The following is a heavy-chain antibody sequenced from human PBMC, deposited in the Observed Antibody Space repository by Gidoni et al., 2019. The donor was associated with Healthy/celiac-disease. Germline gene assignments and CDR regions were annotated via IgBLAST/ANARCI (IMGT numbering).Heavy chain of an antibody. Sequence: QVQLVQSGAEVKKPGSSVKVSCKASGGTFSSYTISWVLQAPGQGREWMGRIIPILGIANYAQKFQGRVTITADKSTSTAYMELSSLRSEDTAVYYCASEGTTVTDAFDIWGQGTMVTVSS. J-gene: IGHJ3*02. CDR1: GGTFSSYT. D-gene: IGHD4-17*01. CDR3: ASEGTTVTDAFDI. CDR2: IIPILGIA. V-gene: IGHV1-69*02.